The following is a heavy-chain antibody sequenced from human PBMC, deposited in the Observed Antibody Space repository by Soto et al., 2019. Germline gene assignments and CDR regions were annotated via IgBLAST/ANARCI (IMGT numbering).Heavy chain of an antibody. CDR2: IAFTGSAT. Sequence: GGSLRLSFATSGFTLHAYAMRWVRQAPGKGLEWVSAIAFTGSATYYADSVKGRFTISRDNSKNIVYLQMNSLRVDDTALYYCVKELETVRLVAFALWGQGIQVTDS. CDR3: VKELETVRLVAFAL. D-gene: IGHD4-4*01. J-gene: IGHJ4*02. V-gene: IGHV3-23*01. CDR1: GFTLHAYA.